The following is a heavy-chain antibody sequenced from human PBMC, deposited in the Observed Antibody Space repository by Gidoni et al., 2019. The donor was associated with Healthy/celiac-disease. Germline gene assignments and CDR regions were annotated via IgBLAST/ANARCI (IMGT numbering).Heavy chain of an antibody. CDR2: ISWNSGSI. J-gene: IGHJ4*02. Sequence: EVQLVESGGGLVQPGRSLRLSCAASGFTFDDYAMHWVRQAPGKGLEWVSGISWNSGSIGYADSVKGRFTISRDNAKNSLYLQMNSLRAEDTALYYCAKGGISGWYVFDYWGQGTLVTVSS. V-gene: IGHV3-9*01. CDR1: GFTFDDYA. D-gene: IGHD6-19*01. CDR3: AKGGISGWYVFDY.